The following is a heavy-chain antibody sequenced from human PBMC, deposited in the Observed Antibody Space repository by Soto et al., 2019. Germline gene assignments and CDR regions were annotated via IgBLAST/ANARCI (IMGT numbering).Heavy chain of an antibody. V-gene: IGHV4-59*01. J-gene: IGHJ6*03. CDR3: ARVAVPAAYYYYYYMDV. CDR2: IYYSGST. D-gene: IGHD2-2*01. Sequence: SETLSLTCTVSGGSISSYYWSWIRQPPGKGLEWIGYIYYSGSTNYNPSLKSRVTISVDTSKNQFSLKLSSVTAADTAVYYCARVAVPAAYYYYYYMDVWGKGTTVTVSS. CDR1: GGSISSYY.